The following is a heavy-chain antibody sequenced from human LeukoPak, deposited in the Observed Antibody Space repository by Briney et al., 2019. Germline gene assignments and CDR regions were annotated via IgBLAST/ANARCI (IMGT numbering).Heavy chain of an antibody. CDR3: ARASWISTADAVC. Sequence: GGSLRLSCAVSGITLSNYGMTWVRQAPGKGLEWVAGISDTGGRTNYADSVKGRFTISRDISRNTVYLQLNNLRVEDTAIYYCARASWISTADAVCWGQGTQVTVSS. J-gene: IGHJ4*02. D-gene: IGHD2-2*03. CDR2: ISDTGGRT. CDR1: GITLSNYG. V-gene: IGHV3-23*01.